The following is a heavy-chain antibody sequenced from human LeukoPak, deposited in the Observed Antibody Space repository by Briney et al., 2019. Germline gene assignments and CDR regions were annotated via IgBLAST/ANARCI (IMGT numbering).Heavy chain of an antibody. D-gene: IGHD3-9*01. J-gene: IGHJ4*02. V-gene: IGHV3-74*01. CDR2: INSDGSWT. CDR3: ARGGYYDILTGYAVY. Sequence: GGSLRLSCAASGNYWMHWVRQAPGKGLVWVSHINSDGSWTSYADSVKGRFTISKDNAKNTVYLQMNSLRAEDTAVYYCARGGYYDILTGYAVYWGQGTLVTVSS. CDR1: GNYW.